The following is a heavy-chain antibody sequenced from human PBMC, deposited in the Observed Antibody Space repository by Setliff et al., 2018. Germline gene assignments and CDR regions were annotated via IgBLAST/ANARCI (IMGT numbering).Heavy chain of an antibody. CDR1: GASVSNVNYY. V-gene: IGHV4-39*01. J-gene: IGHJ3*01. CDR3: ARIAYFDFWRGFGVGAFDL. CDR2: IYYSGKT. Sequence: SETLSLTCSVSGASVSNVNYYWGWIRQPPGKGLEWVGSIYYSGKTYSNPSFKSRVTMSVDKSKNQFSLKLASVTSADRAVYYCARIAYFDFWRGFGVGAFDLWGHGSVVTVSS. D-gene: IGHD3-3*01.